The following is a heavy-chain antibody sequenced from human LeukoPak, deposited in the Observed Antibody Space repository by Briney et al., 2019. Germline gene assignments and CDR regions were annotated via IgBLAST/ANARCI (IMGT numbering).Heavy chain of an antibody. CDR1: GFTFSSLG. Sequence: GRSLRLSCAASGFTFSSLGMHWLRQAPGKGLEWVAVIPNDRRNNYYADSVKGRFTISRDNSKNTLYLQMNSLRAEDTAVYYCARGHYYYDSSGYYRGDSGDAFDIWGQGTMVTVSS. D-gene: IGHD3-22*01. V-gene: IGHV3-30*03. CDR2: IPNDRRNN. J-gene: IGHJ3*02. CDR3: ARGHYYYDSSGYYRGDSGDAFDI.